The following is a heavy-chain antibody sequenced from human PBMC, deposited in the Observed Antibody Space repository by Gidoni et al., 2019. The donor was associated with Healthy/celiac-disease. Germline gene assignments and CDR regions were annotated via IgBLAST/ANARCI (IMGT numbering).Heavy chain of an antibody. J-gene: IGHJ4*02. CDR3: ARGYCSGGSCYDTGGGFDY. CDR1: GFTFSSHS. V-gene: IGHV3-21*01. Sequence: SCAASGFTFSSHSMNWVRQAPGKGLEWVSSISSSSSYIYYADSVKGRFTISRDNAKNSLYLQMNSLRAEDTAVYYCARGYCSGGSCYDTGGGFDYWGQGTLVTVSS. CDR2: ISSSSSYI. D-gene: IGHD2-15*01.